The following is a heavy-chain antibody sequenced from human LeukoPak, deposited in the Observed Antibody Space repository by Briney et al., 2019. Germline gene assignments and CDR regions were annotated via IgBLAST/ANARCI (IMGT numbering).Heavy chain of an antibody. V-gene: IGHV3-33*06. D-gene: IGHD4-11*01. CDR3: AKDAQRGFDFSNSLES. J-gene: IGHJ1*01. CDR2: IWSDGTDK. CDR1: GFTFSHFG. Sequence: PRKSLTLTCTTSGFTFSHFGMHWVRQAPGKGLEWVAVIWSDGTDKYYGYSVKGRFTISRDNSENTVYLQMNSLRVEDTAVYYCAKDAQRGFDFSNSLESWGQGTLVTVSS.